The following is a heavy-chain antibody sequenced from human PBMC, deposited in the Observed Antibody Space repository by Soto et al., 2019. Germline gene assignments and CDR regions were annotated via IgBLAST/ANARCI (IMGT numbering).Heavy chain of an antibody. CDR2: MNPNSGNT. V-gene: IGHV1-8*01. CDR3: ARGIAARHTSKYYYYYYMDV. J-gene: IGHJ6*03. CDR1: GYTFTSYD. D-gene: IGHD6-6*01. Sequence: ASVKVSCKASGYTFTSYDINWVRQATGQGLEWMGWMNPNSGNTGYAQKFQGRVTMTRNTSISTAYMELSSLRSEDTAVYYCARGIAARHTSKYYYYYYMDVWGKGTTVTVSS.